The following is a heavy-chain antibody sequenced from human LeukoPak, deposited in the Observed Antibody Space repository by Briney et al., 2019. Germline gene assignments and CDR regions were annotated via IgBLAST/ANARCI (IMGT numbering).Heavy chain of an antibody. J-gene: IGHJ4*02. CDR2: INPNSGDT. CDR3: ARDRATYGPEYDD. V-gene: IGHV1-2*02. CDR1: GYTFTDYF. D-gene: IGHD3-10*01. Sequence: EASVKVSCKASGYTFTDYFIHWVRQAPGQGLEWMAWINPNSGDTNCAQKFQGKVTMTRDTSITTAYMEVNSLRSDDPAVYYCARDRATYGPEYDDWGQGTLVTVSS.